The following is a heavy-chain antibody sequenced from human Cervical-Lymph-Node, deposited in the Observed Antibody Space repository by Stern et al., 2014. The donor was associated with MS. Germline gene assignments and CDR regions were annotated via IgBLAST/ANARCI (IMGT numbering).Heavy chain of an antibody. V-gene: IGHV3-74*01. CDR3: ARGVMVAATYAYDI. D-gene: IGHD2-15*01. CDR1: GFTFSTYW. Sequence: EVQLVESGGGLVQPGGSLRLSCAASGFTFSTYWMHWVRQAPGKGLVWVSRINSDDSSTTYADSVKGRFSISRDNDKNTLYLQMNSLRAEDTAVYYCARGVMVAATYAYDIWGQGTMVTISS. J-gene: IGHJ3*02. CDR2: INSDDSST.